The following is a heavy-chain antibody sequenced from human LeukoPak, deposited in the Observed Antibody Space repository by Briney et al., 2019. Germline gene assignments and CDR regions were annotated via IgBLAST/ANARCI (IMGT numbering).Heavy chain of an antibody. CDR3: AKDGGSYDILTGYYPDY. CDR2: ISGSGGST. Sequence: GGTLRLSCAVSGFTFSSYGMNWVRQAPGKGLEWVSAISGSGGSTYYADSVKGRFTISRDNSKNTLYLQMNSLRAEDTAVYYCAKDGGSYDILTGYYPDYWGQGTLVTVSS. D-gene: IGHD3-9*01. CDR1: GFTFSSYG. V-gene: IGHV3-23*01. J-gene: IGHJ4*02.